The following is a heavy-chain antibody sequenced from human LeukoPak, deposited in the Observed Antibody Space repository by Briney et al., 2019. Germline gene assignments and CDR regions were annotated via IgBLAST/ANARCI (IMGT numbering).Heavy chain of an antibody. J-gene: IGHJ6*04. V-gene: IGHV1-46*01. D-gene: IGHD2-2*01. CDR1: GYTFTSYY. CDR3: ARDSSAYCSSTSCYYYYGMDV. Sequence: GASVKVSCKASGYTFTSYYMHWVRQAPGQGLECMGIINPSGGSTSYAQKFQGRVTMTSDTSTSTVYMELSSLRSEDTAVYYCARDSSAYCSSTSCYYYYGMDVWGKGTTVTVSS. CDR2: INPSGGST.